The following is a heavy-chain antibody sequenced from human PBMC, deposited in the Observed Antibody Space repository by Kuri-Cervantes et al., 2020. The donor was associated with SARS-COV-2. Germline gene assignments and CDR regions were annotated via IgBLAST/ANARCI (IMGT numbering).Heavy chain of an antibody. CDR3: AKDIAVACHFDY. Sequence: GGSLRLSCAASGFTFSSYAMSWVRQAPGKGLEWVSVIYSGGSSTYYADSVKGRFTISRDNSKNTLYLQMNSLRAEDTAVYYCAKDIAVACHFDYWGQGTLVTVSS. D-gene: IGHD6-19*01. CDR1: GFTFSSYA. CDR2: IYSGGSST. J-gene: IGHJ4*02. V-gene: IGHV3-23*03.